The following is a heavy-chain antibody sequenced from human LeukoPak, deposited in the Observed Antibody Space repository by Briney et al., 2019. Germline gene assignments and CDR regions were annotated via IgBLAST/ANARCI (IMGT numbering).Heavy chain of an antibody. CDR3: ATYCSGGSCYSFIRPDDY. CDR2: ISLDVSTE. CDR1: GFSLSNFQ. D-gene: IGHD2-15*01. V-gene: IGHV3-30-3*01. J-gene: IGHJ4*02. Sequence: VESGGGVVQPGRSLRLSCVASGFSLSNFQMYWVRQAPGKGLEWVSIISLDVSTEFYADSVKGRFTISRDTASNTMHLEMNNLRAEDTAVYYCATYCSGGSCYSFIRPDDYWGQGTLVTVSS.